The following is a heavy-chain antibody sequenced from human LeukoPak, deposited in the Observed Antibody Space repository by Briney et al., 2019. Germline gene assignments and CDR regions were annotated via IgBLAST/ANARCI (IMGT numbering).Heavy chain of an antibody. V-gene: IGHV4-31*03. D-gene: IGHD5-18*01. J-gene: IGHJ3*02. Sequence: SQTLSLTCTVSGGSISSGGYYWSWIRQHPGKGLEWIGYIYYSGSTYYNPSLKSRVTISVDTSKNQFSLKLSSVTAADTAVYYCAREDLDRMGNSYGYDAFDIWGQGTMVTVSS. CDR3: AREDLDRMGNSYGYDAFDI. CDR2: IYYSGST. CDR1: GGSISSGGYY.